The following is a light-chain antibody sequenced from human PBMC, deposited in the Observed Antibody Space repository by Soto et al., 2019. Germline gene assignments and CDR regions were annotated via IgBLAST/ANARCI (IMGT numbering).Light chain of an antibody. CDR3: QKYNNAPLT. J-gene: IGKJ4*01. CDR2: GAS. CDR1: QTVSSSS. Sequence: DIVLTQSPGTLSLSPGERATLSCRASQTVSSSSLAWYQQKPGQAPRLLIFGASTRAAGFPDRFSGSGSGTDFTLTITSLQPEDVATYYCQKYNNAPLTFGGGTKVDIK. V-gene: IGKV3-20*01.